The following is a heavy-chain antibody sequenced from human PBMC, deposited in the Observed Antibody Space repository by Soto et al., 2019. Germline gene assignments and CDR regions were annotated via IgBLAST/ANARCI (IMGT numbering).Heavy chain of an antibody. CDR1: GFTFSSYA. Sequence: VQLVESGGGLVQPGGSLRLSCAASGFTFSSYAMHWVRQAPGKGLEYVSAISSNGGSTYYANSVKGRFTISRDNSKNTLYLQMGSLRAEDMAVYYCARGPYYYYYMDVWGKGTTVTVSS. CDR3: ARGPYYYYYMDV. J-gene: IGHJ6*03. CDR2: ISSNGGST. V-gene: IGHV3-64*01.